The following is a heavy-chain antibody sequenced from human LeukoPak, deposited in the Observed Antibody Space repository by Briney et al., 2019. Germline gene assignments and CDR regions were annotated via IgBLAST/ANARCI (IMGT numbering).Heavy chain of an antibody. D-gene: IGHD3-22*01. V-gene: IGHV4-61*01. Sequence: PSETLSLTCTVSGGSISSSSYYWSWIRQPPGKGLEWIGYIYYSGSTNYNPSLKSRVTISVDTSKNQFSLKLSSVTAADTAVYYCARAPLMRVDYYDPSFDYWGQGTLVTVSS. CDR3: ARAPLMRVDYYDPSFDY. J-gene: IGHJ4*02. CDR2: IYYSGST. CDR1: GGSISSSSYY.